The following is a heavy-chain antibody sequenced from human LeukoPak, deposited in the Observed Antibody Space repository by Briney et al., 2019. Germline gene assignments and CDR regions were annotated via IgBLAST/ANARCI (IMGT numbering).Heavy chain of an antibody. V-gene: IGHV3-30*03. CDR2: ISYDGTNG. CDR3: ARTREQWLVLDY. D-gene: IGHD6-19*01. CDR1: GFTFSNYG. J-gene: IGHJ4*02. Sequence: GGSLRLSCAASGFTFSNYGIHWVRQAPGKGLEWVAVISYDGTNGYYADSVKGRFTISRDNSKNTLYLQMNSLRVEDTAVYYCARTREQWLVLDYWGQGTLITVSS.